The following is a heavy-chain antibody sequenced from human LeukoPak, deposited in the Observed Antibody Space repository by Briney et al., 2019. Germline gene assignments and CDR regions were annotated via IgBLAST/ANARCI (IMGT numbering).Heavy chain of an antibody. CDR2: ISNNGDST. V-gene: IGHV3-64*01. CDR3: ATEGAVNKYGANRPFDY. CDR1: GFPFSTYS. D-gene: IGHD4/OR15-4a*01. Sequence: GGSLRLSCAASGFPFSTYSMTWVRQPPGKGLEYVSAISNNGDSTHYANSVKGRFTVSRDNSKNTLYLQMGSLRAEDMGVYYCATEGAVNKYGANRPFDYWGQGTLVTVSS. J-gene: IGHJ4*02.